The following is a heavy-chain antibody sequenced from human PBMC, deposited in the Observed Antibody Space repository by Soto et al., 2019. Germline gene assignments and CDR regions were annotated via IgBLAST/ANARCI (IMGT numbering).Heavy chain of an antibody. J-gene: IGHJ4*02. CDR1: GFILSEYY. CDR3: ARDRYGLFDY. Sequence: QVTLVQSGGGLVKPRGSLRLSCVGSGFILSEYYMSWIRQTPGKGLEWIASTNSASTNIQYADSVKGRFTISRDNAKNSLFLQMNSVRAEDTAFYYCARDRYGLFDYWGQGTLVTVSS. D-gene: IGHD4-17*01. V-gene: IGHV3-11*01. CDR2: TNSASTNI.